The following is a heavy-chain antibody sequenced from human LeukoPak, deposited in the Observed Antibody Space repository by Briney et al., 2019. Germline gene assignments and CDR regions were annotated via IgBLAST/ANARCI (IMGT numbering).Heavy chain of an antibody. V-gene: IGHV4-59*08. CDR1: SGSISSYY. Sequence: SETLSLTCSLSSGSISSYYWTWLRQPPGKTLQWIGNVYFNGDTNFNPSLKSRVTISVDTSNNQFSLKLTSVTAADTAVYYCARQFGLMRSYRHLDHWGPGILVTVSA. CDR2: VYFNGDT. CDR3: ARQFGLMRSYRHLDH. J-gene: IGHJ4*02. D-gene: IGHD3/OR15-3a*01.